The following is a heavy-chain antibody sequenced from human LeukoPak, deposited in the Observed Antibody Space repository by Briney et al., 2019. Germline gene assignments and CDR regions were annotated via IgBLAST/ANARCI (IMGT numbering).Heavy chain of an antibody. Sequence: SETLSLTCTVSGGSISSYYWSLIRQPPGKGLEWVGYIYYSGSTNYNPSLKSRVTISVDTSKNQFSLKLSSVTAADTAVYYCARLRQGYYDSSGYYWGAYYYYYYMDVWGKGTTVTVSS. CDR3: ARLRQGYYDSSGYYWGAYYYYYYMDV. V-gene: IGHV4-59*08. CDR2: IYYSGST. D-gene: IGHD3-22*01. CDR1: GGSISSYY. J-gene: IGHJ6*03.